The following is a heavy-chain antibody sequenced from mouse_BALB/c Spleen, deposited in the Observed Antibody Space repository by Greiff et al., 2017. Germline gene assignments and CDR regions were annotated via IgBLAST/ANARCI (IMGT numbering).Heavy chain of an antibody. V-gene: IGHV5-2*03. CDR1: EYEFPSHD. J-gene: IGHJ4*01. CDR3: ARDGRYYGRVLYAMDY. D-gene: IGHD1-1*01. CDR2: INSDGGST. Sequence: EVKVVESGGGLVQPGESLKLSCESNEYEFPSHDMSWVRKTPEKRLELVAAINSDGGSTYYPDTMERRFIISRDNTKKTLYLQMSSLKSEDTAMYYCARDGRYYGRVLYAMDYWGQGTSVTVSS.